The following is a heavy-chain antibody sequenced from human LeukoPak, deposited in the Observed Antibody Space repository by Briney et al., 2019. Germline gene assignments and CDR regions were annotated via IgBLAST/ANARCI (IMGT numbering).Heavy chain of an antibody. Sequence: GESLKISFKGSGYGFTSYWIGWVRQRPGKGLEWMGIIYPGDSDTRYSPSFQGQVTISADKSISTAYLQWSSLKASDTAMYYCARQPKSYYYYYMDVWGKGTTVTVSS. J-gene: IGHJ6*03. V-gene: IGHV5-51*01. CDR1: GYGFTSYW. CDR2: IYPGDSDT. CDR3: ARQPKSYYYYYMDV.